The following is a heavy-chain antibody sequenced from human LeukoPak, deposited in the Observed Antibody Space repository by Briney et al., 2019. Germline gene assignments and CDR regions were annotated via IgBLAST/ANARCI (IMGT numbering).Heavy chain of an antibody. V-gene: IGHV4-59*01. Sequence: KPSETLSLTCTVSGGSISSYYWSWIRQPPGKGLEWIGYSYHSGSTNYNPSLKSRVTISVDTSKNRFSLKLSSVTAADTAVYYCARDLRYSSGWYDYWGQGALVTVSS. CDR1: GGSISSYY. D-gene: IGHD6-19*01. CDR2: SYHSGST. J-gene: IGHJ4*02. CDR3: ARDLRYSSGWYDY.